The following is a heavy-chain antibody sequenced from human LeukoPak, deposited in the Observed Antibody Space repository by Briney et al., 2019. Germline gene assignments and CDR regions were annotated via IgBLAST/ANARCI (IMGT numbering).Heavy chain of an antibody. V-gene: IGHV4-34*01. Sequence: SETLSLTCAVYGGSFSGYYWSWIRQPPGKGLEWIGEINHSGSTNYNPSLKSRVTISVDTSKNQFSLKPSSVTAADTAVYYCAALIRGYSYGTYYFDYWGQGTLVTVSS. D-gene: IGHD5-18*01. J-gene: IGHJ4*02. CDR1: GGSFSGYY. CDR2: INHSGST. CDR3: AALIRGYSYGTYYFDY.